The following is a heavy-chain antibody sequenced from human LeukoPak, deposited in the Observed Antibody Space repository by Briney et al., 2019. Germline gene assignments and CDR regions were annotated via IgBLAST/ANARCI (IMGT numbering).Heavy chain of an antibody. V-gene: IGHV3-30*18. Sequence: PGGSLRLSCAASGFTFSSYGMHWVRQAPGKGLEWVGVISYDGSNKYYADSVKGRFTISRDNSKNTLYLQMNSLRAEDTAVYYCAKDSLSYGSGSYYNSLDYWGQGTLATVSS. D-gene: IGHD3-10*01. CDR1: GFTFSSYG. CDR2: ISYDGSNK. CDR3: AKDSLSYGSGSYYNSLDY. J-gene: IGHJ4*02.